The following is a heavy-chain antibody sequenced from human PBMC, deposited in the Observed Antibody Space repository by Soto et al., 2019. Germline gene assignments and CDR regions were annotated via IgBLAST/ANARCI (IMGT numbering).Heavy chain of an antibody. Sequence: QVQLVQCGAEVKKPGSSVKVSCTASGDTFNFYTISWVRQAPGQGLEWMGRIIPMLGMSNYAQNFQGRVTMIADKSTSTAYMELSSLRSEDTALYYCATNYGSGSAHFDNWGQGTLVTVSS. V-gene: IGHV1-69*02. CDR3: ATNYGSGSAHFDN. J-gene: IGHJ4*02. CDR2: IIPMLGMS. CDR1: GDTFNFYT. D-gene: IGHD3-10*01.